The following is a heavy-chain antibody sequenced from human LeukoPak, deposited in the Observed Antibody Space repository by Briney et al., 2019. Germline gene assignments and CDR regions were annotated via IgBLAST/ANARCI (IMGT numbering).Heavy chain of an antibody. D-gene: IGHD2-8*02. J-gene: IGHJ4*02. V-gene: IGHV6-1*01. Sequence: SQTLSLTCAISGDSVSNNSAVWNWIRQSPSRGLEWLERTYYRSKWYNDYGASVKSRITVNPATSKNQFSLQLNSVTPEDTAVYYCVRAQYWRFDDWGQGTLVTVSS. CDR2: TYYRSKWYN. CDR1: GDSVSNNSAV. CDR3: VRAQYWRFDD.